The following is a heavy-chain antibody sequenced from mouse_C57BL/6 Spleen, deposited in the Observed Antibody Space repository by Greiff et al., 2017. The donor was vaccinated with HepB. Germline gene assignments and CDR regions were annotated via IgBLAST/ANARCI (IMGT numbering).Heavy chain of an antibody. CDR1: GYSFTGYY. V-gene: IGHV1-42*01. J-gene: IGHJ2*01. CDR3: ARNYYYGGFDY. CDR2: IDPSTGGT. Sequence: EVKLVESGPELVKPGASVKISCKASGYSFTGYYMNWVKQSPEKSLEWIGEIDPSTGGTTYNQKFKAKATLTVDKSSSTAYMQLKSLTSEDSAVYYCARNYYYGGFDYWGQGTTLTVSS. D-gene: IGHD1-1*01.